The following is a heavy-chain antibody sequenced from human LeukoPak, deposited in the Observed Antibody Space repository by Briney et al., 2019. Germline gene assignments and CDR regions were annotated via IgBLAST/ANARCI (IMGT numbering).Heavy chain of an antibody. J-gene: IGHJ4*02. CDR2: IRYDGSNK. CDR3: AKDVPISRLGGGLDY. D-gene: IGHD2-15*01. Sequence: GGSLRLSCAASGFTFSSYGMHWVRQAPGKGLEWVAFIRYDGSNKYYADSVKDRFTISRDNSKNTLYLQMNSLRAEDTAVYYCAKDVPISRLGGGLDYWGQGTLVTVSS. CDR1: GFTFSSYG. V-gene: IGHV3-30*02.